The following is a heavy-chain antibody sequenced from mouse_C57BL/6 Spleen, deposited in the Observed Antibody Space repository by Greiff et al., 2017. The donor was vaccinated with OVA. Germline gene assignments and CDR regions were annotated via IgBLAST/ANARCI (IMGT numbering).Heavy chain of an antibody. V-gene: IGHV1-69*01. Sequence: QVQLQQPGAELVMPGASVKLSCKASGYTFTSYWMHWVKQRPGQGLEWIGEIDPSDSYTNYNQKFKGKSTLTVDKSSSTAYMQLSSLTSEDSAVYYCASGAQATYWGQGTLVTVSA. D-gene: IGHD3-2*02. J-gene: IGHJ3*01. CDR1: GYTFTSYW. CDR3: ASGAQATY. CDR2: IDPSDSYT.